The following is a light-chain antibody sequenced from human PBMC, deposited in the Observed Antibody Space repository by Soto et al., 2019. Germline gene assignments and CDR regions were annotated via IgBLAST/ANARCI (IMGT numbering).Light chain of an antibody. CDR1: QTVRTY. V-gene: IGKV1-39*01. J-gene: IGKJ5*01. Sequence: DIQMTQSPSSLFASVGDRVTITCRASQTVRTYLNWYQQRPGKAPTLLIYAASSLQSSVPPRFSGAGSETDFILTINGLQPEDFATYYCQQTFSTPVTFGQGTRLE. CDR2: AAS. CDR3: QQTFSTPVT.